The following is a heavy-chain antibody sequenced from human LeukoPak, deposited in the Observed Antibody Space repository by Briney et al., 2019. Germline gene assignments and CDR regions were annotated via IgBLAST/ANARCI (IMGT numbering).Heavy chain of an antibody. CDR3: ARVLHRRNYDSSVYYGY. CDR1: GFTFNSYG. CDR2: ISSSDSTI. D-gene: IGHD3-22*01. J-gene: IGHJ4*02. Sequence: PGGSLKLSCAASGFTFNSYGMHWVRQAPGKGLEWVSYISSSDSTIYYAESVKGRFTISRDNAKNSLYLQMNSLRAEDTAVYYCARVLHRRNYDSSVYYGYWGQGTLVTVSS. V-gene: IGHV3-48*01.